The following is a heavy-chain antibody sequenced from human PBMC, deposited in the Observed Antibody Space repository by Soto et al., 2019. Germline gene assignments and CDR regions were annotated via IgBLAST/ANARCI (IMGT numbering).Heavy chain of an antibody. J-gene: IGHJ5*02. D-gene: IGHD3-22*01. CDR2: ISAYNGNT. CDR1: GYSFATSG. CDR3: ARAGHYYDSSGYAT. Sequence: ASVKVSCKASGYSFATSGISWVREAPGQGLEWMGWISAYNGNTNYEQKLQDRVTMTTDTSTSTAYLELRSLRSDDTAVYYCARAGHYYDSSGYATWGQGTLVTVSS. V-gene: IGHV1-18*01.